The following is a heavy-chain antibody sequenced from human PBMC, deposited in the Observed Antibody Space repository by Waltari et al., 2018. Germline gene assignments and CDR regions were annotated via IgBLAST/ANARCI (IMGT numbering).Heavy chain of an antibody. CDR2: IGGDGHVT. J-gene: IGHJ4*02. Sequence: EVQLLESGGGLVQPGGSVSLACAASGFTFSSFSMTWVRQAPGKGLEWVSTIGGDGHVTFYADSVKGRFTTSRDNSRSTVYLQMNSLRADDTAVYYCAKMGLMVYARQDVWGQGTLVTVSS. V-gene: IGHV3-23*01. D-gene: IGHD2-8*01. CDR1: GFTFSSFS. CDR3: AKMGLMVYARQDV.